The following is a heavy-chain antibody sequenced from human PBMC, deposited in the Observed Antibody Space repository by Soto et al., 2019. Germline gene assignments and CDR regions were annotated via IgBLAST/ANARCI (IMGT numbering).Heavy chain of an antibody. CDR1: GFTFSTYW. CDR2: IKQDGSEK. CDR3: ARAYYYDSSGFSPGGY. D-gene: IGHD3-22*01. J-gene: IGHJ4*02. Sequence: PGGSLRLSCSASGFTFSTYWMSWVRQVPGKGLEWVANIKQDGSEKYYVDSVRGRFTISRDTAKNSLYLQMNSLRAEDTAVYYCARAYYYDSSGFSPGGYWGQGTLVTVSS. V-gene: IGHV3-7*01.